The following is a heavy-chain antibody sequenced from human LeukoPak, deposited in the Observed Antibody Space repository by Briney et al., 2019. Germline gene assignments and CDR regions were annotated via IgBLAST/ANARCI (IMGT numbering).Heavy chain of an antibody. V-gene: IGHV3-74*01. Sequence: GGSLRLSCAASGYTLSSYWMHWVRQAPGKGLVWVSRINSDGSSTSYADSVKGRFTISRDNAKNTLYLQMNSLRAEDTAVYYCARDTTIVVVPAAIGDFDYWGQGTLVTVSS. CDR3: ARDTTIVVVPAAIGDFDY. J-gene: IGHJ4*02. CDR1: GYTLSSYW. D-gene: IGHD2-2*02. CDR2: INSDGSST.